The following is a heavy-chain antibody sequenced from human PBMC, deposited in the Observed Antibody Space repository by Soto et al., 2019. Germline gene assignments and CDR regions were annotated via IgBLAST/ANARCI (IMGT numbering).Heavy chain of an antibody. V-gene: IGHV1-46*01. Sequence: QVQLVQSGAEVKRPGASVKVSCKASGYTFTTYYMHCVRQAPGQGLEWLGIINPNGGSTTYAQKFQGRVTMTRDTSTSTVYLGLSSLRSEDTAVYYCARAGYCSGGTCFHGNCDYWGQGTLVTVSA. CDR3: ARAGYCSGGTCFHGNCDY. CDR1: GYTFTTYY. D-gene: IGHD2-15*01. J-gene: IGHJ4*02. CDR2: INPNGGST.